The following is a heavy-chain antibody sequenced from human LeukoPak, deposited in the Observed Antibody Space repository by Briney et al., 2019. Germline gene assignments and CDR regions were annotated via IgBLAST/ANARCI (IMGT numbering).Heavy chain of an antibody. V-gene: IGHV4-59*12. J-gene: IGHJ5*02. D-gene: IGHD3-9*01. CDR3: AREGYYDVLTGYSLDWFDP. Sequence: SETLSLTCTVTGGSISSYYWTWLRQPPGKGLEWIGYIYYSGSTNYSPSLKSRVTISVDTSKNQFSLKLSSVTAADTAVYYCAREGYYDVLTGYSLDWFDPWGQGTLVTVSS. CDR2: IYYSGST. CDR1: GGSISSYY.